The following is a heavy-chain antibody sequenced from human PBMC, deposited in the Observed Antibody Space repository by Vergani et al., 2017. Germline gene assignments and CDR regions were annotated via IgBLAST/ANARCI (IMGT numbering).Heavy chain of an antibody. CDR3: ARAVVVVAALDY. Sequence: QVQLVQSGAEVKKPGSSVKVSCKASGGTFSSYTISWVRQAPGQGREWMGRIIPILGIANYAQKFQGRVTITADKSTSTAYMELSSLRSEDTAVYYCARAVVVVAALDYWGQGTLVTVSS. V-gene: IGHV1-69*02. CDR1: GGTFSSYT. J-gene: IGHJ4*02. D-gene: IGHD2-15*01. CDR2: IIPILGIA.